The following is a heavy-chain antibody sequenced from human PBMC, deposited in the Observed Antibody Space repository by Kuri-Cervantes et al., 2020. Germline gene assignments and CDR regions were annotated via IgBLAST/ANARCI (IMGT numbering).Heavy chain of an antibody. D-gene: IGHD3-22*01. J-gene: IGHJ4*02. Sequence: SETLSLTCVVFGYSISRGYHWGWIRQPPGKGLEWIGEINHSGSTNYNPSLKSRVTISVDTSKNQFSLKLSSVTAADTAVYYCARGGYDSSGYPYYFDYWGQGTLVTVSS. CDR2: INHSGST. V-gene: IGHV4-34*01. CDR3: ARGGYDSSGYPYYFDY. CDR1: GYSISRGYH.